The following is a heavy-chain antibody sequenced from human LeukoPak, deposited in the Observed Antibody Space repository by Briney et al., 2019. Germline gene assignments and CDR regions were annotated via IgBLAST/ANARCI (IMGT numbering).Heavy chain of an antibody. CDR1: GFSFSSYW. Sequence: GGSLRLSCAASGFSFSSYWMSWVRQAPGKGLEWVASIKQDGTETHYVDSVEGRFTISKDNAKNSLYLQLNSLRAEETAVYYCAREDHSNYEYWGQGTLVTVSS. D-gene: IGHD4-11*01. CDR2: IKQDGTET. J-gene: IGHJ4*02. V-gene: IGHV3-7*03. CDR3: AREDHSNYEY.